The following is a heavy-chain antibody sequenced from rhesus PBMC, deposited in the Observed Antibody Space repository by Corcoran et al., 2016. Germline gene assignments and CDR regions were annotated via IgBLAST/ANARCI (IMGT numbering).Heavy chain of an antibody. CDR3: ARGGWGDDDAFDF. D-gene: IGHD3-34*01. CDR2: IYGRCSSN. CDR1: GGSISSSY. J-gene: IGHJ3*01. Sequence: QLQLQESGPGLVKPSETLSVTCAVSGGSISSSYWSWIRPAPGKGPEWFGYIYGRCSSNQYNPSRKRRVTLSVDTSKNQLSLKLSAVTTADTAVYYCARGGWGDDDAFDFWGQGLRVTVSS. V-gene: IGHV4-169*01.